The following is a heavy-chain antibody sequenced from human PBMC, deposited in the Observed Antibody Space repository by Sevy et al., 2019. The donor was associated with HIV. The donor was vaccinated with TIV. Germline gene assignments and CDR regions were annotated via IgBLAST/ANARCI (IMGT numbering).Heavy chain of an antibody. CDR1: GFTFSSYS. J-gene: IGHJ4*02. CDR3: ALIQGCYGSLQDY. CDR2: ISGRSGTT. Sequence: GGSLRLSCAASGFTFSSYSLNWVRQAPGKGLEWVSYISGRSGTTYYADSVKGRFTISRDNAKNSLYLQMNSLRDEDTAVYYCALIQGCYGSLQDYWGQGTLVTVSS. D-gene: IGHD5-18*01. V-gene: IGHV3-48*02.